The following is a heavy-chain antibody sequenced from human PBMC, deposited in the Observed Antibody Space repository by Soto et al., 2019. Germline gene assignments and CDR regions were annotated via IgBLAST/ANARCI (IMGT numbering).Heavy chain of an antibody. CDR2: IIPIFGTA. D-gene: IGHD3-22*01. V-gene: IGHV1-69*13. Sequence: SVKVSCKASGGTFSSYAISWVRQAPGQGLEWMGGIIPIFGTANYAQKFQGRVTITADESTSTAYMELSSLRSEDTAVYYCASSYYYDSSGPLGDRFDPWGQGTLVTVSS. CDR3: ASSYYYDSSGPLGDRFDP. CDR1: GGTFSSYA. J-gene: IGHJ5*02.